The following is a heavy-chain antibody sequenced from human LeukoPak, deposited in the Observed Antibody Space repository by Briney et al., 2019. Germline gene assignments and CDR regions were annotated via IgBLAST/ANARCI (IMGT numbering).Heavy chain of an antibody. CDR3: ARDLVSGWYLFPTYYYYGMDV. CDR2: IWYDGSNK. J-gene: IGHJ6*02. CDR1: G. V-gene: IGHV3-33*01. D-gene: IGHD6-19*01. Sequence: GMHWVRQAPGKGLAWVAVIWYDGSNKYYADSVKGRFTISRDNSKNTLYLQMNSLRAEDTAVYYCARDLVSGWYLFPTYYYYGMDVWGQGTTVTVSS.